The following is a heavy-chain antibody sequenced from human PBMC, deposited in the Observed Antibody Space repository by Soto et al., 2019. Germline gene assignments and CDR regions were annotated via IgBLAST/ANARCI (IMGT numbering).Heavy chain of an antibody. CDR3: ATGFSYSVIDY. CDR2: ISYDGSNK. Sequence: QVQLVESGGGVVQPGRSLRLSCAASGFTFSTYGMHWVRQAPGKGLEWVAVISYDGSNKYYADSVKGRFTISRDNSKNTLYLQMSSLRAEDTAVYYCATGFSYSVIDYWGQGNLVTVSS. J-gene: IGHJ4*02. D-gene: IGHD5-18*01. V-gene: IGHV3-30*03. CDR1: GFTFSTYG.